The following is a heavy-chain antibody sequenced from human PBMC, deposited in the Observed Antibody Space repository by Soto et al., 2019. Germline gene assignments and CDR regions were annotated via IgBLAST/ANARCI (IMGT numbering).Heavy chain of an antibody. CDR2: IYYSGST. CDR1: GGSISSYY. CDR3: ARSGGGLLWFGELYDY. V-gene: IGHV4-59*01. J-gene: IGHJ4*02. Sequence: QVQLQESGPGLVKPSETLSLTCTVSGGSISSYYWSWIRQPPGKGLEWIGYIYYSGSTNYNPSLKCRVTIAVDTSKNQFSLKLSSVSAADTGVYYCARSGGGLLWFGELYDYWGQGTLVTVSS. D-gene: IGHD3-10*01.